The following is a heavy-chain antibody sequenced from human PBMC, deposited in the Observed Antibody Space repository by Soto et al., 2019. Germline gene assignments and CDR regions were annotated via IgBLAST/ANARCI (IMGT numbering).Heavy chain of an antibody. CDR2: ISGSGGST. CDR1: GFTFSSYA. D-gene: IGHD1-26*01. V-gene: IGHV3-23*01. Sequence: LRLSCAASGFTFSSYAMSWVRQAPGKGLEWVSAISGSGGSTYYADFVKGRFTISRDNSKNTLYLQMNSLRAEDTAVYYCAKDRVVGATQDNDYWGQGTLVTVSS. CDR3: AKDRVVGATQDNDY. J-gene: IGHJ4*02.